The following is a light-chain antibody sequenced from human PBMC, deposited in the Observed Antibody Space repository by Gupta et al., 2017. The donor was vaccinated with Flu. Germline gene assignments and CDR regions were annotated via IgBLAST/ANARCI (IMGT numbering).Light chain of an antibody. J-gene: IGKJ1*01. CDR3: QQYGSWPRT. CDR1: RSVGTN. CDR2: GAS. Sequence: ILMTPSPPILSLAPGERVILSCRASRSVGTNLAWYHQKPGQAPRLLIYGASNRANGIPSRFSGSGSGTAFALTISNLHSEDFGVFYCQQYGSWPRTFGQGTNVETK. V-gene: IGKV3-15*01.